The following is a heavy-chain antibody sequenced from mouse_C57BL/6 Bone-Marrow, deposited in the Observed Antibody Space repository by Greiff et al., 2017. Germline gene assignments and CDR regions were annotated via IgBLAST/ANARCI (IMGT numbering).Heavy chain of an antibody. CDR3: ARGNWDVGAY. CDR2: ISYDGSN. Sequence: EVQLVESGPGLVKPSQSLSLTCSVTGYSITSGYYWTWIRQFPGNKLEWMGYISYDGSNNYNPSLKNRISITRDTSKNQFFLKLNSVTTEDTATYYCARGNWDVGAYWGQGTLVTVSA. J-gene: IGHJ3*01. V-gene: IGHV3-6*01. D-gene: IGHD4-1*01. CDR1: GYSITSGYY.